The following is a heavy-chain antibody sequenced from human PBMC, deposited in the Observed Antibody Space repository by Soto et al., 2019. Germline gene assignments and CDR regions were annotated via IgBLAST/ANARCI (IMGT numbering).Heavy chain of an antibody. D-gene: IGHD6-19*01. J-gene: IGHJ3*02. Sequence: QVQLVESGGGVVQPGRSLRLSCTASGFTFSTYVMHWVRQAPGKGLEWVAAIWYDASNKYYVDSVKGRFTISRDNSKNSLYLQMNSLRAEDTAVYYCVREGSGTTFDIWGQGTMVTVSS. CDR2: IWYDASNK. CDR3: VREGSGTTFDI. V-gene: IGHV3-33*01. CDR1: GFTFSTYV.